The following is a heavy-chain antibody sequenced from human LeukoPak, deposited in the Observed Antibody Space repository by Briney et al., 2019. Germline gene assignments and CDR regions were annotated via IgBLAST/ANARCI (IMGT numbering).Heavy chain of an antibody. Sequence: ASMKVSCKASGYSFTGYYLHWVRQAPGQGLEWMGWINPNSGDTNYAQKFQGRVTMTRDTSISTAYMELSRLRSDDTAVYYCARDTKYSSSWYEVQNWFDPWGQGTLVTVSS. CDR2: INPNSGDT. J-gene: IGHJ5*02. V-gene: IGHV1-2*02. CDR3: ARDTKYSSSWYEVQNWFDP. D-gene: IGHD6-13*01. CDR1: GYSFTGYY.